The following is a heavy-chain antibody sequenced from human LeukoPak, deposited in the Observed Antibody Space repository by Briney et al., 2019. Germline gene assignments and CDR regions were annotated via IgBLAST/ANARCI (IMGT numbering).Heavy chain of an antibody. CDR3: ARDGGYGDYGY. CDR2: ITSGSSYI. CDR1: GFTFSSYN. Sequence: PGGSLRLSCAASGFTFSSYNMNWVRQAPGQGLEWVSSITSGSSYIYYADSLKGRFTISRDNAKNSLYLQMNDLRAEDTALYYCARDGGYGDYGYWGQGTLVTVSS. D-gene: IGHD5-12*01. V-gene: IGHV3-21*01. J-gene: IGHJ4*02.